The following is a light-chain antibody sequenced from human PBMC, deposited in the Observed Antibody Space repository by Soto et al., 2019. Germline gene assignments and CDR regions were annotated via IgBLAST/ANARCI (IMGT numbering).Light chain of an antibody. CDR1: NSNIGNNY. V-gene: IGLV1-51*01. J-gene: IGLJ2*01. CDR2: DND. CDR3: GTWDSSLSAVV. Sequence: QSVLTQPPSVSAAPGQKVTISCSGSNSNIGNNYVSWFQQLPGTAPKLLIYDNDKRPSGIPDRLSASKSGTSATLGITGLQTGDEADYYCGTWDSSLSAVVFGGGTKLTVL.